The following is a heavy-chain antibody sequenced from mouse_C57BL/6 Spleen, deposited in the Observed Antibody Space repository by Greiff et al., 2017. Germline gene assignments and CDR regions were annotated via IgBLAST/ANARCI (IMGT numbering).Heavy chain of an antibody. Sequence: VQLQESGPGLVAPSQSLSITCTVSGFSLTSYGVDWVRQSPGKGLEWLGVIWGVGSTNYNSALKSRLSISKDNSKSQVFLKMNSLQTDDTAMYYCARKYGSIPFAYWGQGTLVTVSA. V-gene: IGHV2-6*01. J-gene: IGHJ3*01. CDR3: ARKYGSIPFAY. D-gene: IGHD1-1*01. CDR2: IWGVGST. CDR1: GFSLTSYG.